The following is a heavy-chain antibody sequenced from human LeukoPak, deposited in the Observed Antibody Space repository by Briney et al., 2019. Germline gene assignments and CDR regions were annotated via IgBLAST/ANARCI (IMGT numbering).Heavy chain of an antibody. V-gene: IGHV4-31*03. CDR2: IYYSGST. D-gene: IGHD3-22*01. CDR1: GGSISSGGYY. CDR3: ARMYYYDSSGTFDI. J-gene: IGHJ3*02. Sequence: SQTLSLTCTVSGGSISSGGYYWSWIRQHPGKGLEWIGYIYYSGSTYYNPSLKSRVTISVDTSRNQFSLKLSSVTAADTAVYYCARMYYYDSSGTFDIWGQGTMVTVSS.